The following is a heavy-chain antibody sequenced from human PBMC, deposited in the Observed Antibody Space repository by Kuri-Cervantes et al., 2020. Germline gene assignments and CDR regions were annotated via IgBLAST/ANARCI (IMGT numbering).Heavy chain of an antibody. D-gene: IGHD6-19*01. J-gene: IGHJ4*02. CDR3: ARDGAVTNYFDY. CDR1: GFTFSSYE. V-gene: IGHV3-48*03. CDR2: ISSSGSTI. Sequence: GGSLRLSCAASGFTFSSYEMNWVRQAPGKGLEWVSYISSSGSTIYYADSVKGRFTISRDNAKKSLYLQMNSLRVEDTAAYYCARDGAVTNYFDYWGQGTLVTVSS.